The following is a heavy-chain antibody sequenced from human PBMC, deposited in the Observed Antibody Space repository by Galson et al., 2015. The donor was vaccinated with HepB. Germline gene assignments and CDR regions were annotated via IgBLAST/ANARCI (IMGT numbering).Heavy chain of an antibody. CDR3: ATSINLTHNAFDT. Sequence: PALVKPTQTLTLTCTFSGFSLSTRGMRVNWIRQPPGKALEWLARIDWDDDKFYSTSLKTRLTISKDTSKNQVVLTMTNMDPVDTATYYCATSINLTHNAFDTWGQGTMVTVSS. J-gene: IGHJ3*02. CDR2: IDWDDDK. CDR1: GFSLSTRGMR. D-gene: IGHD2/OR15-2a*01. V-gene: IGHV2-70*04.